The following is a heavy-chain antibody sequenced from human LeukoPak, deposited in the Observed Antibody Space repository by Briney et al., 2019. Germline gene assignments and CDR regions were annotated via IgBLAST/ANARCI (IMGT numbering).Heavy chain of an antibody. J-gene: IGHJ4*02. CDR3: AKAPEESYTDY. D-gene: IGHD1-26*01. Sequence: QPGGSLRLSCAASGFTFSSYAMSWVRQAPWERLQWVSGISDSGGNTYYADSVKGRFTISRDNSKNTLYLQMNSLRAEDTAVYYCAKAPEESYTDYWGQGTLVTVSS. CDR1: GFTFSSYA. V-gene: IGHV3-23*01. CDR2: ISDSGGNT.